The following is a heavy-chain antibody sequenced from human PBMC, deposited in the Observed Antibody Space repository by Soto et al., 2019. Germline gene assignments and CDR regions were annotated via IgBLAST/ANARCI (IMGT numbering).Heavy chain of an antibody. J-gene: IGHJ6*02. CDR2: ISYDGSNK. D-gene: IGHD5-18*01. CDR3: AKDGKLDTAMVRKNPSYGMDV. Sequence: GGSLRLSCAASGFTFSSYGMHWVRQAPGKGLEWVAVISYDGSNKYYADSVKGRFTISRDNSKNTLYLQMNSLRAEDTAVYYCAKDGKLDTAMVRKNPSYGMDVWGQGTTVTVSS. CDR1: GFTFSSYG. V-gene: IGHV3-30*18.